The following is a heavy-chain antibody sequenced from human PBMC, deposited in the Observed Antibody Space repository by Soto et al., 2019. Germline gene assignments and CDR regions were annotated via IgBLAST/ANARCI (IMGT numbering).Heavy chain of an antibody. D-gene: IGHD5-12*01. Sequence: PSETLSLTCDVSGGSINNYYWSWVRQPPGKGLEWIGYIYYSGTHNYNPSLESRLTISVDTSKNQFSLSLSSVTAADTAVYYCARVQMATLYFDHWGQGTLVTVSS. J-gene: IGHJ4*02. CDR1: GGSINNYY. CDR3: ARVQMATLYFDH. V-gene: IGHV4-59*01. CDR2: IYYSGTH.